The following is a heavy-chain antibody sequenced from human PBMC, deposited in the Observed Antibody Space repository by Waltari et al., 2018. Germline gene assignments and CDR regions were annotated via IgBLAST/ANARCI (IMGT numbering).Heavy chain of an antibody. J-gene: IGHJ4*02. CDR1: GYSISSGYY. CDR2: IYHSGST. Sequence: QVQLQESGPGLVKPSETLSLTCAVSGYSISSGYYWGWIRPPPGKGLEWIGSIYHSGSTYYNPSLKSRVTISVDTSKNQFSLKLSSVTAADTAVYYCARTAEAVAPLDYWGQGTLVTVSS. CDR3: ARTAEAVAPLDY. D-gene: IGHD6-19*01. V-gene: IGHV4-38-2*01.